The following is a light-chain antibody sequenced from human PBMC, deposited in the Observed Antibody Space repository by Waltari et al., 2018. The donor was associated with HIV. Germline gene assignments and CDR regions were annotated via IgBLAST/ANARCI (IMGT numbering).Light chain of an antibody. J-gene: IGLJ1*01. CDR2: EVS. CDR3: CSYATSSTALYV. Sequence: QSALTQPASASGSPGQSITISCIGISSAVGNYNLVSWYQQQPGKAPKLMIYEVSKRPSGGSNRFSGSKSGNTASLTISRHQADGEADYYGCSYATSSTALYVFGTGTKVTVL. V-gene: IGLV2-23*02. CDR1: SSAVGNYNL.